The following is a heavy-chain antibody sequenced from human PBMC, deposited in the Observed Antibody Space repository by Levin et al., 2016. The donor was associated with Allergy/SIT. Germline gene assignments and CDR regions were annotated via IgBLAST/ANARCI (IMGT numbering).Heavy chain of an antibody. CDR2: TTTDESKT. CDR3: ARAPYFDFWRGYPAKYFEF. J-gene: IGHJ4*02. CDR1: GFTFGDYW. D-gene: IGHD3-3*01. V-gene: IGHV3-74*01. Sequence: GGSLRLSCAASGFTFGDYWMHWVRQRPGEGLLWVAQTTTDESKTSYAGSVKGRFTISRDNAKNTLYLQMNGLRVEDTAIYYCARAPYFDFWRGYPAKYFEFWGQGVLVTVSS.